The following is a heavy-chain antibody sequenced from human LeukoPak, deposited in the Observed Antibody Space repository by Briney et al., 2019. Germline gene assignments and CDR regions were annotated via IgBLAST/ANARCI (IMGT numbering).Heavy chain of an antibody. CDR3: AKGITVMMVAPGY. CDR1: GFSVRSNY. Sequence: GGSLRLSCAASGFSVRSNYMTWVRRAPGKGLEWVSVIYSNNITFYADSVKGRFTISRDNSKNTLLLQMNSLRVEDTAVYYCAKGITVMMVAPGYWGQGTLVTVSS. V-gene: IGHV3-53*01. D-gene: IGHD3-22*01. J-gene: IGHJ4*02. CDR2: IYSNNIT.